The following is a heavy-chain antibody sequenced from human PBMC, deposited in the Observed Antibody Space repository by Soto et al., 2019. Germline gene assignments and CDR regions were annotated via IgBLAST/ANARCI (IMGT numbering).Heavy chain of an antibody. J-gene: IGHJ4*02. Sequence: GGSLRLCCAASGFTFSYHYMDWVRQAPGKGLEWVGRTRNKANSYTTEYAASVKGSFTTSRDESKNSLYMQMNSLKTEDTAVYYWAVAARPYWGQGALVAVAS. CDR3: AVAARPY. D-gene: IGHD2-15*01. CDR2: TRNKANSYTT. CDR1: GFTFSYHY. V-gene: IGHV3-72*01.